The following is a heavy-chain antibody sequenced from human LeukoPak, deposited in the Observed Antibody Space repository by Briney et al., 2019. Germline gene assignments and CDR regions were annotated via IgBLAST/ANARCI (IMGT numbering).Heavy chain of an antibody. V-gene: IGHV3-48*02. J-gene: IGHJ4*02. CDR1: GFSFSRYS. Sequence: PGGSLRLSCAASGFSFSRYSMNWVRQAPGKGQEWVSYISSGSSTIYYADSVQGRFTISRDNAKNSLYLQMNSLRDEDTAVYYCARDRAYGDYWGQGTLVTVSS. D-gene: IGHD2-8*01. CDR3: ARDRAYGDY. CDR2: ISSGSSTI.